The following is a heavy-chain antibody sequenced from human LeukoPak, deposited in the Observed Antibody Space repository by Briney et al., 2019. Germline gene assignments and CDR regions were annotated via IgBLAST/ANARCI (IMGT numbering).Heavy chain of an antibody. CDR1: GGSISSYY. D-gene: IGHD3-3*01. J-gene: IGHJ4*02. Sequence: SETLSLTCTVSGGSISSYYWSWIRQPPGKGLEWIGYIYYSGSTNYNPSLKSRVTISVDTSKNQFSLKLSSVTAADTAVYYCARQNYDFWSGYFYYFDYWGQGTLVTVSS. V-gene: IGHV4-59*08. CDR3: ARQNYDFWSGYFYYFDY. CDR2: IYYSGST.